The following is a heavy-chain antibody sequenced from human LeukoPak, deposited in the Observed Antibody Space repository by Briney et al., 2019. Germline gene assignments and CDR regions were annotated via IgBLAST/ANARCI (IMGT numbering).Heavy chain of an antibody. CDR3: AREEQVMAGTLDY. V-gene: IGHV3-53*01. CDR1: GFTVSNTY. Sequence: PGGSLRLSCAASGFTVSNTYMSWVRQAPGKGLEWVSVIYSGGSTYYADSVKGRFTISRDNSKNTLYLQMNSLRDDDTAVYYCAREEQVMAGTLDYWGQGTLVTVSS. D-gene: IGHD1-14*01. J-gene: IGHJ4*02. CDR2: IYSGGST.